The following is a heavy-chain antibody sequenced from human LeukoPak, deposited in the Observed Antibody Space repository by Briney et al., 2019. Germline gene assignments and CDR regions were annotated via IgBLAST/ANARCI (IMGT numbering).Heavy chain of an antibody. CDR3: AKCPASITTGTPGGWFDP. CDR1: GGSFSGYY. D-gene: IGHD1-1*01. J-gene: IGHJ5*02. V-gene: IGHV4-34*01. Sequence: SETLSLTCAVYGGSFSGYYWSWIRQPPGKGLEWIGEINHSGSTNYNPSLKSRVTISVDTSKNQFSLKLSSVTAADTAVYYCAKCPASITTGTPGGWFDPWGQGTLVTVSS. CDR2: INHSGST.